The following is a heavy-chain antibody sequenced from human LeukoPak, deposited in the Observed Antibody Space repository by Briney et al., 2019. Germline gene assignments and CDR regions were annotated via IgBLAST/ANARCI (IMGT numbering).Heavy chain of an antibody. D-gene: IGHD3-22*01. Sequence: SETLSHTCAVYGGSFSGYYWSWIRQPPGKGLEWIGEINHSGSTNYNPSLKSRVTISVDTSKNQFSLKLSSVTAADTAVYYCARDGGYDSSGYHLLGLYYYGMDVWGQGTTVTVSS. CDR1: GGSFSGYY. J-gene: IGHJ6*02. CDR3: ARDGGYDSSGYHLLGLYYYGMDV. CDR2: INHSGST. V-gene: IGHV4-34*01.